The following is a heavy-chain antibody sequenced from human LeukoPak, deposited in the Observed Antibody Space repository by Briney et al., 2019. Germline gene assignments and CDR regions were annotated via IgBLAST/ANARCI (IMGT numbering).Heavy chain of an antibody. Sequence: SETLSLTCTVSGGSISSSSYYWSWIRQPAGKGLEWIGRIYTSGSTNYNPSLKSRVTISVDTSKNQFSLKLSSVTAADTAVYYCARALLGATVLDYWGQGTLVTVSS. CDR1: GGSISSSSYY. V-gene: IGHV4-61*02. D-gene: IGHD4-17*01. CDR3: ARALLGATVLDY. CDR2: IYTSGST. J-gene: IGHJ4*02.